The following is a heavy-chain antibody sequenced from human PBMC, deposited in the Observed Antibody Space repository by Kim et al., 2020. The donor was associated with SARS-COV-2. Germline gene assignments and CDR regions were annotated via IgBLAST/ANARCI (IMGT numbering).Heavy chain of an antibody. CDR2: IYYSGSS. V-gene: IGHV4-59*01. D-gene: IGHD5-12*01. J-gene: IGHJ4*02. Sequence: SETLSLNCSVSGGVISGYYWSWIRQLPGKGLEWIGYIYYSGSSNYNPSLQSRVSILVDTSKDQFSLQLSSVTAADTAVYYCARVGDSGYDFDYWGQGTLVTVSS. CDR3: ARVGDSGYDFDY. CDR1: GGVISGYY.